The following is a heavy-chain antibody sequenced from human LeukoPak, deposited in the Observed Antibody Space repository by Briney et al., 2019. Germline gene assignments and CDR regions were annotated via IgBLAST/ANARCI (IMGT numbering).Heavy chain of an antibody. CDR2: IIPILGIA. CDR3: AVIIWLNEGGANYYYGMDV. D-gene: IGHD5-18*01. V-gene: IGHV1-69*04. Sequence: GASVKVSCKASGGTFSSYAISWVRQAPGQGLEWMGRIIPILGIANYAQKFQGRVTITADKSTSTAYMELSSLRSEDTAVYYCAVIIWLNEGGANYYYGMDVWGQGTTVTVSS. CDR1: GGTFSSYA. J-gene: IGHJ6*02.